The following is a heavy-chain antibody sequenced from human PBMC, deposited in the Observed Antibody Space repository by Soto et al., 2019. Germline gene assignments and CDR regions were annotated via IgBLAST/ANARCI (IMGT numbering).Heavy chain of an antibody. CDR1: GFTFISSA. CDR2: IVVVSGNT. D-gene: IGHD3-22*01. V-gene: IGHV1-58*01. CDR3: AADYYDTNGYYYEY. J-gene: IGHJ4*02. Sequence: ASVKVSCKASGFTFISSAVQWVRQARGQRLEWIGWIVVVSGNTNYAQKFQERVTITRDMSTSTAYMELSSLRSEDTAVYYCAADYYDTNGYYYEYWGQGTLVTVSS.